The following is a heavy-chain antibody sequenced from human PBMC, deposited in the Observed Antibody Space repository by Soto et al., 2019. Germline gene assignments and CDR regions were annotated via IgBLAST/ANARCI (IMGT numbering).Heavy chain of an antibody. J-gene: IGHJ6*02. Sequence: PSETLSLTCAVYGGSFSGYYWSWIRQPPGKGLEWIGEINHSGSTNYNPSLKSRVTISVDTSKNQFSLKLSSVTAADTAVYYCARDMGQWLVSSKYGMDVWGQGTTGTVPS. V-gene: IGHV4-34*01. CDR2: INHSGST. CDR3: ARDMGQWLVSSKYGMDV. D-gene: IGHD6-19*01. CDR1: GGSFSGYY.